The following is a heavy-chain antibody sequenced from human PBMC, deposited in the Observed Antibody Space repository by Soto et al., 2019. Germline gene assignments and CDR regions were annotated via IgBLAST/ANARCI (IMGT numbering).Heavy chain of an antibody. J-gene: IGHJ3*02. CDR2: ISPHNDRT. D-gene: IGHD6-19*01. CDR3: ARDLYYSSGRYFDHDAFDI. V-gene: IGHV1-18*01. Sequence: ASVKVSCKASGYNFTSYGVSWVRQAPGQGLEWMGWISPHNDRTKYARRFQDRVTMTTETPTSTVYMELGSLRSDDTAVYYCARDLYYSSGRYFDHDAFDIWGQGTVVTVSS. CDR1: GYNFTSYG.